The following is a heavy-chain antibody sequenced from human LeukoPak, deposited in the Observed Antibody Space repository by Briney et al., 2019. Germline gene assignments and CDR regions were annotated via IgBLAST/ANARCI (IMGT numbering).Heavy chain of an antibody. Sequence: PSETLSLTCAVSGGSFSANYWSWIRQPPGGGLEWIAEIYPSGATQYNPSLTGRVTMSADRSKSQFSLRLSSVTAADTAVCYCAGYQFWFQNDVWGQGTLVTVSS. J-gene: IGHJ4*02. CDR2: IYPSGAT. D-gene: IGHD3-9*01. CDR3: AGYQFWFQNDV. V-gene: IGHV4-34*01. CDR1: GGSFSANY.